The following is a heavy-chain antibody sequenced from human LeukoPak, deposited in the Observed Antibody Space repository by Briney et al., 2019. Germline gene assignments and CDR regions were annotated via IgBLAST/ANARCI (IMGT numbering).Heavy chain of an antibody. V-gene: IGHV1-69*04. D-gene: IGHD3-10*01. Sequence: ASVKVSCKASGGTFSSYAISWVRQAPGQGLEWMGRIIPILGIANYAQKFQGRVTITADKSTSTAYMELSSLRSEDTAVYYCARGTLYYFSGIYPHPGKYYFDYWGQGTLVTVSS. CDR2: IIPILGIA. CDR3: ARGTLYYFSGIYPHPGKYYFDY. J-gene: IGHJ4*02. CDR1: GGTFSSYA.